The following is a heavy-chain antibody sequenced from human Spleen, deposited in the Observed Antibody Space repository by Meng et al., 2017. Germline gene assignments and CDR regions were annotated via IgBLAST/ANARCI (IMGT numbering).Heavy chain of an antibody. CDR2: IYYSGST. V-gene: IGHV4-31*03. Sequence: GRLKGSGPGLVKASQTPSLTCPGSGGSISSGGYYWSWIRQHPGKGLEWIGYIYYSGSTYYNPSLKSRVTISVDTSKNQFSLKLSSVTAADTAVYYCAREEVTGYSSSWYFLGFRPYWYFDLWGRGTLVTVSS. J-gene: IGHJ2*01. CDR3: AREEVTGYSSSWYFLGFRPYWYFDL. D-gene: IGHD6-13*01. CDR1: GGSISSGGYY.